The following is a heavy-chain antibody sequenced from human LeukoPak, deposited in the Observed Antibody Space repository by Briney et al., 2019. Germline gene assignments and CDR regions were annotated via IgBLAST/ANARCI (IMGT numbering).Heavy chain of an antibody. CDR3: GREGSSGQDWYAFDV. V-gene: IGHV1-2*02. D-gene: IGHD1-26*01. Sequence: GASVRVSCTASGFTFTSYYVHWLRQAPGQGLEWVGWMYFNSGATRYAPKFQGRVTMTRYTSISTAYIELRSLRPDDTDMYSCGREGSSGQDWYAFDVWGEETMVTVSS. CDR2: MYFNSGAT. CDR1: GFTFTSYY. J-gene: IGHJ3*01.